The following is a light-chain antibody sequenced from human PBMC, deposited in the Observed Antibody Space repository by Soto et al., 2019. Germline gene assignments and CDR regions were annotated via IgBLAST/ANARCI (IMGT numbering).Light chain of an antibody. CDR3: HQYGSSPLT. CDR1: QSFGSTY. V-gene: IGKV3-20*01. CDR2: GAS. J-gene: IGKJ4*01. Sequence: EIVLTQSPGTLSLSPGERATLSCRASQSFGSTYLGWYQQKPGQAPRLLIYGASNRATGIPDRFSGSGSGTDFTLTISRLEPEDFAVYYCHQYGSSPLTFGGGTKVEIK.